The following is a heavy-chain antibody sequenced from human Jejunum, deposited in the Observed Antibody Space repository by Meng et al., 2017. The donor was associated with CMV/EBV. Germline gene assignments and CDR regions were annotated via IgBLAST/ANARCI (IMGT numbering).Heavy chain of an antibody. CDR3: ARDRTCNSPVCYKVGLGWFDP. CDR1: A. Sequence: AISWVGQATRQGLEWMGGIFHKFAKTNYAQKFQGRVTITADESTSTAYMQLSSLRSEDTAVYYCARDRTCNSPVCYKVGLGWFDPWGQGTLVTVSS. CDR2: IFHKFAKT. D-gene: IGHD2-2*02. V-gene: IGHV1-69*01. J-gene: IGHJ5*02.